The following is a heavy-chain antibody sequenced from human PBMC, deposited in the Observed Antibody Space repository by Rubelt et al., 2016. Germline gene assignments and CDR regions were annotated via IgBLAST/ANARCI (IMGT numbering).Heavy chain of an antibody. V-gene: IGHV3-30*04. CDR3: ARDQYYYDSSGYYYYFDY. J-gene: IGHJ4*02. D-gene: IGHD3-22*01. Sequence: VRQAPGKGLEWVAVISYDGSNKYYADSVKGRFTISRDNSKNTLYLQMNSLRAEDTAVYYCARDQYYYDSSGYYYYFDYWGQGTLVTVSS. CDR2: ISYDGSNK.